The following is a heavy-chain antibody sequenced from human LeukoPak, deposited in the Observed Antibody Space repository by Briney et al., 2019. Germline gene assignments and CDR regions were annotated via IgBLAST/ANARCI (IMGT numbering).Heavy chain of an antibody. Sequence: GGSLRLSCAASGFTFDTHAMSWVRQAPGKGLEWVSGINGNGASTYYTDSVKGRFTISRDNSKNTLYLQMSTLRAEDTAVYYCAKDQGYSYYYLDYWGQGTLVTVS. CDR2: INGNGAST. CDR3: AKDQGYSYYYLDY. V-gene: IGHV3-23*01. D-gene: IGHD5-18*01. CDR1: GFTFDTHA. J-gene: IGHJ4*02.